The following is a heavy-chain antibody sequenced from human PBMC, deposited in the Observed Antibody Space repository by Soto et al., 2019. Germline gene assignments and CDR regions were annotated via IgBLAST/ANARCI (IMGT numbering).Heavy chain of an antibody. CDR1: GGSISGYY. Sequence: QLQLQESGPGLVKPSETLSLTCTVSGGSISGYYWSWIRQPPGKGLEWIAYIYYSGSSNSNPSLKSRVTIAVDTSKNQFSRKLSSVTAADTAVYYCARHSNEYRKSLDYWGQGTLVTVSS. J-gene: IGHJ4*02. CDR3: ARHSNEYRKSLDY. D-gene: IGHD1-1*01. V-gene: IGHV4-59*08. CDR2: IYYSGSS.